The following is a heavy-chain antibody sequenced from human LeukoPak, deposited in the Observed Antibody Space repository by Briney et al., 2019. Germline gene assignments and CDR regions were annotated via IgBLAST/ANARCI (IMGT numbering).Heavy chain of an antibody. D-gene: IGHD6-13*01. V-gene: IGHV4-39*01. Sequence: SETLSLTCTVSGGSISSSSYYWGWIRQPPGKGLEWIGSIYYNGSTYYNPSLKSRVTISVDTSKNRFSLKLSSVTAADTAVYYCARLSGAAAGTIDYWGQGTLVTVSS. CDR3: ARLSGAAAGTIDY. J-gene: IGHJ4*02. CDR2: IYYNGST. CDR1: GGSISSSSYY.